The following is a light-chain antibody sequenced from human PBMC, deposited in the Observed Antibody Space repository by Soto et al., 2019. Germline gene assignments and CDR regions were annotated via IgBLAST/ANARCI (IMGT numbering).Light chain of an antibody. CDR2: AAS. V-gene: IGKV1-9*01. CDR3: QQLNSYPLT. Sequence: DIQLTQSPSFLSASVGDRVNFTCRASQVISNFLAWYQQKPGEAPKLLIYAASTLQSGVPSRFSGSGSGTEFTLTISSLQPEDSATYYCQQLNSYPLTFGEGTKVEIK. J-gene: IGKJ4*01. CDR1: QVISNF.